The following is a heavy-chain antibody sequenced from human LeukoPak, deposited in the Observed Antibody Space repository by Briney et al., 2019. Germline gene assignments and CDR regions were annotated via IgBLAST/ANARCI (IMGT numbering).Heavy chain of an antibody. CDR2: IRYDGSNK. J-gene: IGHJ4*02. CDR3: AFGAVATFESDY. CDR1: GFTFSSYG. Sequence: GGSLRLSCAASGFTFSSYGMHWVRQAPGKGLEWVAFIRYDGSNKYYADSVKGRFTISRDNSKNTLYLQMNSLRAEDTAVYYCAFGAVATFESDYWGQGTLVTVSS. D-gene: IGHD5-12*01. V-gene: IGHV3-30*02.